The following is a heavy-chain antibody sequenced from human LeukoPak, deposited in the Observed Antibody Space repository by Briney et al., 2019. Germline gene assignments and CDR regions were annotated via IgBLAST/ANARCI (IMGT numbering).Heavy chain of an antibody. CDR2: IYYSGST. V-gene: IGHV4-39*01. J-gene: IGHJ4*02. CDR1: AGSISSSSYY. D-gene: IGHD3-3*01. Sequence: SETLSLTCTVSAGSISSSSYYWGWIRQPPGKGLEWIGSIYYSGSTYYNPSLKSRVTISVDTSKNQFSLKLSSVTAADTAVYYCARNPTGVAYDYWGQGTLVTVSS. CDR3: ARNPTGVAYDY.